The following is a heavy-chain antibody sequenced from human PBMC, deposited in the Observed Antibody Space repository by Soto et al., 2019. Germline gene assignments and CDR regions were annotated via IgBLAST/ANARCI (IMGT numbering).Heavy chain of an antibody. CDR1: GYSLIKYY. V-gene: IGHV1-46*01. CDR3: ARDRPPDY. CDR2: LNPSSGAT. J-gene: IGHJ4*02. Sequence: GASVKVSCKASGYSLIKYYIHWVRQAPGQGLEWVGTLNPSSGATSYAQNFQGRVTLTGDTSASTVFMELSSLRSEDTALYYCARDRPPDYWGQGTLVTVSS.